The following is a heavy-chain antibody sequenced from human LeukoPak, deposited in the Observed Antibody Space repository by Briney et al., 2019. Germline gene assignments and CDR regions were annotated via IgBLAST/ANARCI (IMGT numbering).Heavy chain of an antibody. CDR2: IYTSGST. D-gene: IGHD3-22*01. CDR1: GGSFSIYY. V-gene: IGHV4-4*07. Sequence: PSETLSLTCTVSGGSFSIYYWTWIRQPAGKGLEWIGRIYTSGSTNYNPSLKSRVTMSVDTSKNQFSLKLSSVTAADTAVYYCASDYYYDSSGYYSAQYFDYWGQGTLVTVSS. J-gene: IGHJ4*02. CDR3: ASDYYYDSSGYYSAQYFDY.